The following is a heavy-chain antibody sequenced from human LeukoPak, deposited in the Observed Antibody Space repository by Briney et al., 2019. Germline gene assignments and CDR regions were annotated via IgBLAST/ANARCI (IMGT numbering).Heavy chain of an antibody. CDR2: IRGSGCST. V-gene: IGHV3-23*01. CDR3: AKRGIVIRGVLIIGFHKEAYYFDY. CDR1: GITLSNYA. Sequence: GSLRLSCLVSGITLSNYAISWVRQAPGKGLELVSGIRGSGCSTKYADSVKGRFTISRDNSLNTVYLQMNSLRAEDTAVYFCAKRGIVIRGVLIIGFHKEAYYFDYWGQGILVTVSS. J-gene: IGHJ4*02. D-gene: IGHD3-10*01.